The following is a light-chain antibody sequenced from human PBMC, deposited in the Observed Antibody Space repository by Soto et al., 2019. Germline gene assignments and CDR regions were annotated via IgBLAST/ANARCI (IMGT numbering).Light chain of an antibody. J-gene: IGLJ2*01. CDR2: GNS. V-gene: IGLV1-40*01. CDR1: SSNIGAGYD. CDR3: QSYDSSSGKMV. Sequence: QSALTQPPSVSGAPGQRVTISCTGSSSNIGAGYDVHWYQQLPGTAPKLLIYGNSNRPSGVPDRFSGSKSGTSASLAITGLQAEDEADYYCQSYDSSSGKMVFGGGTKVTVL.